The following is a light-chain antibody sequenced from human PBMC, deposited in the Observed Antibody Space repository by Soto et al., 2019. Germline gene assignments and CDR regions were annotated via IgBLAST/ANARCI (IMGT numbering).Light chain of an antibody. Sequence: QPALTQPASVSGSPGQSITISCTGTSSDVGAYNYVSWYQQHPGKAPKLVIYEVINRPSGVSNRFSGSKSGNTASLTISGLQAEDEADYYCGSYTSASTLVFGTGTKVTVL. V-gene: IGLV2-14*01. J-gene: IGLJ1*01. CDR1: SSDVGAYNY. CDR2: EVI. CDR3: GSYTSASTLV.